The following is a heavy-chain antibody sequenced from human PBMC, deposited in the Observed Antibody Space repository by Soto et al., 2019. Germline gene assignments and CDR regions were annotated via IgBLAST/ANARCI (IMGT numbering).Heavy chain of an antibody. CDR1: GFTVSSSD. V-gene: IGHV3-66*01. CDR2: IYSGGGT. CDR3: VRSFFCSGGSCYSISSH. J-gene: IGHJ4*02. D-gene: IGHD2-15*01. Sequence: ESGGGLVQPGGSLRLSCAASGFTVSSSDMSWVRQAPGKGLEWVSVIYSGGGTYYADSVKGRFTISRDNSKNTLYLQMNSLRDEDTAVYYCVRSFFCSGGSCYSISSHWGQGTLVTVSS.